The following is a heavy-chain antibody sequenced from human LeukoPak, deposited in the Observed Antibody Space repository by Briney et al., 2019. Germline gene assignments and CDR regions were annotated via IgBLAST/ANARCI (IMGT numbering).Heavy chain of an antibody. CDR2: ISAYNGNT. D-gene: IGHD3-22*01. Sequence: GASVKVSCKASGYTFTSYGISWVRQAPGQGLEWTGWISAYNGNTNYAQKLQGRVTMTTDTSTSTAYMELRSLRSDDTAVYYCARDSKPDSSGYYNDYWGQGTLVTVSS. V-gene: IGHV1-18*01. CDR1: GYTFTSYG. CDR3: ARDSKPDSSGYYNDY. J-gene: IGHJ4*02.